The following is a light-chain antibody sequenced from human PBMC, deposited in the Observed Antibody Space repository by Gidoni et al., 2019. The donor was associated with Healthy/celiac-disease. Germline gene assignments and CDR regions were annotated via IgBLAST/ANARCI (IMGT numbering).Light chain of an antibody. Sequence: SSELTQDPAVSVALGQTVRITCQGDSLRSYYASWYQQKPGQAPVLVIYGKNNRPSGIPDRFSDSSSGNTASLTITGPQAEDEADYYCNSRDSSGNHWVFGGGTKLTVL. CDR2: GKN. CDR1: SLRSYY. CDR3: NSRDSSGNHWV. J-gene: IGLJ2*01. V-gene: IGLV3-19*01.